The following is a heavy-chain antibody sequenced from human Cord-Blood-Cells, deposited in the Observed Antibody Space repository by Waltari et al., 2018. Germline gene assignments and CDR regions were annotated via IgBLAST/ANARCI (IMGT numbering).Heavy chain of an antibody. V-gene: IGHV3-43*02. CDR3: AKDMSGSYFDY. J-gene: IGHJ4*02. CDR2: ISGDGGST. Sequence: EVQLVESGGGVVQPGGSLRPSCSASGFPVDAYAMHWVRQAPGKGLEWVSLISGDGGSTYYADSVKGRFTISRDNSKNSLYLQMNSLRTEDTALYYCAKDMSGSYFDYWGQGTLVTVSS. CDR1: GFPVDAYA. D-gene: IGHD1-26*01.